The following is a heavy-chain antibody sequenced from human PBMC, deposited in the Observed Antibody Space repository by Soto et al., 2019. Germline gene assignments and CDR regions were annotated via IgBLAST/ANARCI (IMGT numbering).Heavy chain of an antibody. Sequence: QVQLVESGGGVVQPGRSLRLSCAASGLTFSSYGMHWVRQAPGKGLEWVAVISYDGSNKYYADSVKGRFTISRDNSKNTLYLQMNSLRAEDTAVYYCAKDRALLRFLEWLLDDAFDIWGQGTMVTVSS. V-gene: IGHV3-30*18. CDR1: GLTFSSYG. D-gene: IGHD3-3*01. CDR2: ISYDGSNK. J-gene: IGHJ3*02. CDR3: AKDRALLRFLEWLLDDAFDI.